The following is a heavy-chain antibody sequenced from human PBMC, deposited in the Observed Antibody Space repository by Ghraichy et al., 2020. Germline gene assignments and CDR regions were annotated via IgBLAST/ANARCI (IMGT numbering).Heavy chain of an antibody. CDR1: GGSFSGYY. CDR3: ARGQRVRYNYLYYYGMDV. V-gene: IGHV4-34*01. D-gene: IGHD5-18*01. J-gene: IGHJ6*02. CDR2: INHSGRT. Sequence: SETLSLTCTVYGGSFSGYYWSWIRQPPGRGLEWIAEINHSGRTNYNRPLKSRVPISVDPSKNQFSLKLSSVTAADTAVYYWARGQRVRYNYLYYYGMDVWGQGTTVTVSS.